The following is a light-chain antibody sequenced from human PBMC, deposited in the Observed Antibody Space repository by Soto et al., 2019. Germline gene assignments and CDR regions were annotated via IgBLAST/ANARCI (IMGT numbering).Light chain of an antibody. V-gene: IGKV3-11*01. Sequence: EIVLTQSPAILSLSPGERATLSCRASQSVSSYLAWYQQKPGQAPRLLIYDASNRATGIPARFSGSGSGTDFTLTISSLEPEDFAVYYCQQRSNWPRITFGGGTKVEIK. CDR2: DAS. CDR1: QSVSSY. J-gene: IGKJ4*01. CDR3: QQRSNWPRIT.